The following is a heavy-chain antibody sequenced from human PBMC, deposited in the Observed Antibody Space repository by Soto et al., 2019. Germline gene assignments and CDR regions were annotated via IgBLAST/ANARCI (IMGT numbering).Heavy chain of an antibody. D-gene: IGHD3-10*01. CDR1: GFTFSSYA. Sequence: EVQLLESGGGLVQPGGSLRLSCAVSGFTFSSYAMSWVRQAPGKGLEWVSAISGSGGSTYYADSVKGRFTISRDNSKNTLYLQMKLLRAEDTAVYYGGKYGSGRPRLWYFDYWGQGPLVTVSS. CDR2: ISGSGGST. CDR3: GKYGSGRPRLWYFDY. V-gene: IGHV3-23*01. J-gene: IGHJ4*02.